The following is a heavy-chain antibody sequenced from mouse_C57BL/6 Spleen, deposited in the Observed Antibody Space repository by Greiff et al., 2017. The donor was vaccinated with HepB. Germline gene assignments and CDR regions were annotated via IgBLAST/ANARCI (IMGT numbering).Heavy chain of an antibody. D-gene: IGHD2-4*01. CDR3: AREGGLRRPYYAMDY. J-gene: IGHJ4*01. Sequence: EVHLVESGGGLVQPGGSLKLSCAASGFTFSDYYMYWVRQTPEKRLEWVAYISNGGGSTYYPDTVKGRFTISRDNAKNTLYLQMSRLKSEDTAMYYCAREGGLRRPYYAMDYWGQGTSVTVSS. CDR1: GFTFSDYY. CDR2: ISNGGGST. V-gene: IGHV5-12*01.